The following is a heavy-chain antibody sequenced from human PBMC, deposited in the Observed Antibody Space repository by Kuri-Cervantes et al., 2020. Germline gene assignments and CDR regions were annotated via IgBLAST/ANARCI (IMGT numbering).Heavy chain of an antibody. CDR1: GLTFSSYA. CDR3: ALYDSCGYIGFAY. Sequence: LSLTCAASGLTFSSYAMHWVRQPPGKGLEWVAVIPYDGSNKYYADSVKGRFTISRDNSKNTLYLQMNSLRAEDTAVYFCALYDSCGYIGFAYWGQGTMVTVSS. CDR2: IPYDGSNK. D-gene: IGHD3-22*01. J-gene: IGHJ4*02. V-gene: IGHV3-30-3*01.